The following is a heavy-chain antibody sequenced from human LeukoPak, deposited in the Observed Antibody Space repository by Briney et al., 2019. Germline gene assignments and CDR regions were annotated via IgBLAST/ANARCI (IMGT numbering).Heavy chain of an antibody. Sequence: GGSLRLSCAASGFTFSSYGMNWVRQAPGKGLEWVSSISSSSSYIYYADSVKGRFTISRDNAKNSLYLQMNSLRAEDTAVYYCARVPGIAVAGGDYWGQGTLVTVSS. J-gene: IGHJ4*02. D-gene: IGHD6-19*01. CDR3: ARVPGIAVAGGDY. V-gene: IGHV3-21*01. CDR1: GFTFSSYG. CDR2: ISSSSSYI.